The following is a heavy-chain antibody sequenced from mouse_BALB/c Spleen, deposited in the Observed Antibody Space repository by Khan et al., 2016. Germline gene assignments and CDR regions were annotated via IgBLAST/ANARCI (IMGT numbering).Heavy chain of an antibody. J-gene: IGHJ2*01. CDR1: GYTFTSYW. Sequence: QVQLQQPGAELAKPGASVKMFCKASGYTFTSYWMHGVKQRPGQGRVWIGYINPSTGYTEYNQKFKDKATLSADKSSSTAYMQLSSLASADSAVYYCAYYGNYDYGGQGTTLTVSS. CDR2: INPSTGYT. D-gene: IGHD2-1*01. V-gene: IGHV1-7*01. CDR3: AYYGNYDY.